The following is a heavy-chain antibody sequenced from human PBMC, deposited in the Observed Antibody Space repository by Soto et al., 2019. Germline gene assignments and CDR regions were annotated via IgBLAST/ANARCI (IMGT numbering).Heavy chain of an antibody. CDR2: INPSGGST. D-gene: IGHD3-3*01. J-gene: IGHJ5*02. CDR1: GYTFTSYY. Sequence: ASVKVSCKASGYTFTSYYMHWVRQAPGQGLEWMGIINPSGGSTSYAQKFQGRVTMTRDTSTSTVYMELSSLRSEDTAVYYCASGPSSITIFGVVGSQTRNYWFDPWGQGTLVTVSS. CDR3: ASGPSSITIFGVVGSQTRNYWFDP. V-gene: IGHV1-46*01.